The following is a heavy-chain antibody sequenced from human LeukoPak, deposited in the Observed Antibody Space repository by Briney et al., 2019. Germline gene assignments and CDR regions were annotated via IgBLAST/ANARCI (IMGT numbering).Heavy chain of an antibody. D-gene: IGHD3-10*01. V-gene: IGHV3-30*02. J-gene: IGHJ4*02. Sequence: LSGGSLRLSCAASEFTFNSYAMHWVRQAPGKGLEWVAFIRYDGSYKYYADSVKGRFTISRDNSKNTLYLQMNSLRAEDTAVYYCARDPAGSVEDHRHPLDYWGQGTLVTVSS. CDR1: EFTFNSYA. CDR3: ARDPAGSVEDHRHPLDY. CDR2: IRYDGSYK.